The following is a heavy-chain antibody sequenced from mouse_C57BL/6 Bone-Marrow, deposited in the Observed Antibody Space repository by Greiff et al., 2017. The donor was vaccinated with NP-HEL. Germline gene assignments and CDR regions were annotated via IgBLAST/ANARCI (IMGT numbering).Heavy chain of an antibody. Sequence: QVQLQQSGAELARPGASVKLSCKASGYTFTSYWMHWVKQRPGRGLEWIGRIDPNSGGTKYNEKFKSKATLTVDKPSSTAYMQLSSLTSEDSAVYYCARFETAQAPWFAYWGQGTLVTVSA. D-gene: IGHD3-2*02. V-gene: IGHV1-72*01. CDR3: ARFETAQAPWFAY. CDR2: IDPNSGGT. CDR1: GYTFTSYW. J-gene: IGHJ3*01.